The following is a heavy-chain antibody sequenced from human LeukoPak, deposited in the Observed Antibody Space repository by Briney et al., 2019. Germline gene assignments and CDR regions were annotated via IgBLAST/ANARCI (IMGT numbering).Heavy chain of an antibody. CDR2: IYTSGST. V-gene: IGHV4-61*02. Sequence: ASETLSLTCTVSGGSISSGSYYWTWIRQPAGKGLEWIGRIYTSGSTNFNPSLKSRVTISLDTSKNQFSLMLSSVTAADTAVYYCARAGTQTYFFDYWGQGTLVTVSS. J-gene: IGHJ4*02. CDR1: GGSISSGSYY. CDR3: ARAGTQTYFFDY. D-gene: IGHD1-14*01.